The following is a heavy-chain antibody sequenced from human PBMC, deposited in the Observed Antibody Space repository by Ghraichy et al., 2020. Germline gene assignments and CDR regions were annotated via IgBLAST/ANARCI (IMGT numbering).Heavy chain of an antibody. V-gene: IGHV4-59*08. CDR3: ARETTVTTSGFDY. Sequence: GSLSLTCTVSGGSISSYYWSWIRQPPGKGLEWIGYIYYSGSTNYNPSLKSRVTISVDTSKNQFSLKLSSVTAADTAVYYCARETTVTTSGFDYWGQGTLVTVSS. CDR1: GGSISSYY. CDR2: IYYSGST. J-gene: IGHJ4*02. D-gene: IGHD4-17*01.